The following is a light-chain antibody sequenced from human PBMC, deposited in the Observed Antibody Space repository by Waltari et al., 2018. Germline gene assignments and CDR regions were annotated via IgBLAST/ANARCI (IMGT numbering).Light chain of an antibody. CDR2: YVT. CDR1: SSDVGGSNF. V-gene: IGLV2-14*03. CDR3: SSYASNNDVL. Sequence: QSALTQPASVSGSPGQSLTISCTGTSSDVGGSNFLSWYQQHPGKAPKRMIYYVTNRPSGISNRFSGSKSGNTASLTISGLQAEDEADYYCSSYASNNDVLFGGGTKLTVL. J-gene: IGLJ2*01.